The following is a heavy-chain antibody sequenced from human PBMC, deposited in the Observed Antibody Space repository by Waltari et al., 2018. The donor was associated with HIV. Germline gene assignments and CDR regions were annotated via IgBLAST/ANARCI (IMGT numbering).Heavy chain of an antibody. CDR3: ARDRLVVPARELDY. J-gene: IGHJ4*02. D-gene: IGHD2-2*01. Sequence: QVQLVESGGGVVQPGRSLRLSCAASGFTFSSYATHRVRQAPGKGLEWVAVISYDGSNKYYADSVKGRFTISRDNSKNTLYLQMNSLRAEDTAVYYCARDRLVVPARELDYWGQGTLVTVSS. CDR1: GFTFSSYA. V-gene: IGHV3-30-3*01. CDR2: ISYDGSNK.